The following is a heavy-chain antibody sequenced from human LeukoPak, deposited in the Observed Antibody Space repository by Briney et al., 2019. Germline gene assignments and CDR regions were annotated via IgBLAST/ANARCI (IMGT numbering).Heavy chain of an antibody. Sequence: ASVKVSCKASGYTFTGYYMHWVRQAPGQGLEWMGWINPNSGGTNYAQKFQGRVTMTRDTSISTAYMEPSRLRSDDTAVYYCARDSPPDILTGYYWYWGQGTLVTVSS. J-gene: IGHJ4*02. D-gene: IGHD3-9*01. CDR2: INPNSGGT. CDR3: ARDSPPDILTGYYWY. CDR1: GYTFTGYY. V-gene: IGHV1-2*02.